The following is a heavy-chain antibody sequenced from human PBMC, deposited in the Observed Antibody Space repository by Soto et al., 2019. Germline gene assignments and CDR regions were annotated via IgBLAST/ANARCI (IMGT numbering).Heavy chain of an antibody. V-gene: IGHV1-24*01. CDR2: FDPENGET. CDR1: GYTLSEFS. D-gene: IGHD1-1*01. CDR3: VRVKRQGGTWHNSYRMDV. Sequence: QVQLVQSGAEVKKPGASVKVSCKVFGYTLSEFSLHWVRQAPGRGREWMGGFDPENGETTYAQKFQGRITMTEDTSAETAYMELRRLRFEDTAMYYCVRVKRQGGTWHNSYRMDVWGQGTTVTVSS. J-gene: IGHJ6*02.